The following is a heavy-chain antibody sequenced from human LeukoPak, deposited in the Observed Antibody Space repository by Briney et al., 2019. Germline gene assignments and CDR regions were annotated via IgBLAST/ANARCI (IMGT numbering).Heavy chain of an antibody. CDR2: ISSSSSTI. CDR3: ARVSSGSYSNEDY. V-gene: IGHV3-48*01. J-gene: IGHJ4*02. D-gene: IGHD3-10*01. Sequence: GGSLRLSCAASGFTFSSYDMNWVRQAPGKGVEWVSYISSSSSTIYYADSVKGRFTISRDNAKNSLYLQMNSLRAEDTAVYYCARVSSGSYSNEDYWGQGTLVTVSS. CDR1: GFTFSSYD.